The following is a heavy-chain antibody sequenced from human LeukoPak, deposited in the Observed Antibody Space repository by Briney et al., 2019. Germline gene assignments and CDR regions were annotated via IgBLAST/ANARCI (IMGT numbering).Heavy chain of an antibody. V-gene: IGHV4-39*01. Sequence: SETLSLTCTVSGGSISSSSYYWGWIRQPPGKGLEWIGSIYYSGSTYYNPSLKSRVTISVDTSKNQFSLKLSSVTAADTAVYYCARLGAIAAAGFLFDYWGQGTLVTVSS. J-gene: IGHJ4*02. CDR3: ARLGAIAAAGFLFDY. D-gene: IGHD6-13*01. CDR1: GGSISSSSYY. CDR2: IYYSGST.